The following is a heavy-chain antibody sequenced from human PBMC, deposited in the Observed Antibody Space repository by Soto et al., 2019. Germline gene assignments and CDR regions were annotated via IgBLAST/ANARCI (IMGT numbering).Heavy chain of an antibody. CDR2: IIPIFGTA. J-gene: IGHJ6*02. Sequence: QVQLVQSGAEVKKPGSSVKVSCKASGGTFSSYAISWVRQAPGQGLEWMGGIIPIFGTANYARKFQGRVTITADESTSTAYMERSRLRSEDTAVYYCARPVPASGYYYGRDVWGQETTVTVSS. CDR1: GGTFSSYA. V-gene: IGHV1-69*12. CDR3: ARPVPASGYYYGRDV. D-gene: IGHD2-2*01.